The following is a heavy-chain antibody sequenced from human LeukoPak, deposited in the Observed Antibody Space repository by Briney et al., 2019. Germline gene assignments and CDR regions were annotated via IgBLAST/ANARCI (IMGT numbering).Heavy chain of an antibody. CDR1: GFTFSSYG. CDR2: ISYDGSNK. D-gene: IGHD3-16*01. J-gene: IGHJ4*02. Sequence: QAGGSLRLSCAASGFTFSSYGMHWVRQAPGKGLEWVAVISYDGSNKYYADSVKGRFTISRDNSKNTLYLQVNSLRAEDTAVYYCAKVEGANNYWGQGTLVTVSS. CDR3: AKVEGANNY. V-gene: IGHV3-30*18.